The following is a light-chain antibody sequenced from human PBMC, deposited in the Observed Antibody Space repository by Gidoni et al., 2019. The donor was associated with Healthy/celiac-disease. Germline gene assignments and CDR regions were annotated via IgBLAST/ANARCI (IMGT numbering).Light chain of an antibody. CDR1: SSNIGSNY. CDR3: AAWDDSLGAF. V-gene: IGLV1-47*01. J-gene: IGLJ2*01. CDR2: RNN. Sequence: QSVLTQPPSASGTPGQRVTISCSGSSSNIGSNYVYWYQQLPGTAPKLLIYRNNQRPSGVPDRFSGSKSGTSASLAISGLRSEDEADYYCAAWDDSLGAFFGGGTKLTVL.